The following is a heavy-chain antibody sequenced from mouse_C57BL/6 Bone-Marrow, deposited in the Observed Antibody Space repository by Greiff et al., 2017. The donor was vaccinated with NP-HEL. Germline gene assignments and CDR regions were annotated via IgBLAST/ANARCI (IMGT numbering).Heavy chain of an antibody. CDR2: IYPGDGDT. CDR3: ARQDYGNPRGD. V-gene: IGHV1-82*01. J-gene: IGHJ2*01. D-gene: IGHD2-1*01. Sequence: QVQLQQSGPELVKPGASVKISCKASGYAFSSSWMNWVKQRPGKGLEWIGRIYPGDGDTNYNGKFKGKATLTADKSSSTAYMQLSSLTSEDSAVYFCARQDYGNPRGDWGQGTTLTVSS. CDR1: GYAFSSSW.